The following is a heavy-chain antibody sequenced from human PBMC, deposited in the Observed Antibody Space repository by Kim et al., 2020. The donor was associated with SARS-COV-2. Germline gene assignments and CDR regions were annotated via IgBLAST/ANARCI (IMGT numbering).Heavy chain of an antibody. Sequence: TEDAESVKGSFTISRDDSKNSLFLQMSSLRSEDTAVYYCAGGKGGSSPFDYWGQGILVTVSS. V-gene: IGHV3-72*01. D-gene: IGHD2-2*01. J-gene: IGHJ4*02. CDR2: T. CDR3: AGGKGGSSPFDY.